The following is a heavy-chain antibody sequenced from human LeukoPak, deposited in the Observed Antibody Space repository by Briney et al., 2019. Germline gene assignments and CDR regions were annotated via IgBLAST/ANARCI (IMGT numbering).Heavy chain of an antibody. CDR3: ALGYTFGPNYFDC. J-gene: IGHJ4*02. CDR2: INFDGSST. V-gene: IGHV3-74*01. CDR1: GFTFSIYW. D-gene: IGHD5-18*01. Sequence: QPGGSLRLSCAASGFTFSIYWMYWVRQAPGKGLVWLSRINFDGSSTSYADSVKGRFTISRDNAKNTLYLQMNSLRAEDTAVYYCALGYTFGPNYFDCWGQGTLVTVSS.